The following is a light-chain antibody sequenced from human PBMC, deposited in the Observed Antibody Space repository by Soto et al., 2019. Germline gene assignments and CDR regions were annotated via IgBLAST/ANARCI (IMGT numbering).Light chain of an antibody. V-gene: IGKV1-5*01. J-gene: IGKJ2*01. CDR1: QNLGKW. CDR3: QQYEHSYS. Sequence: IQLTQSPSFVSASVGDRVAITCRASQNLGKWLAWYQHKAGKAPKLLVFDASNLQDGVPSRFSGTGSGTEFTLTISCLQPDDFGTYYCQQYEHSYSVGQGT. CDR2: DAS.